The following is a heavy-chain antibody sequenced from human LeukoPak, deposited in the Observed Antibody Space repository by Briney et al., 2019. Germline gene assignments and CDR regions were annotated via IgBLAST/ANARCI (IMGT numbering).Heavy chain of an antibody. CDR2: IYYSGST. D-gene: IGHD3-10*01. CDR3: ARGAADGSGSYYPNGLYYFDY. J-gene: IGHJ4*02. Sequence: SETLSLTCTVSGGSIYSYYWSWIRQPPGKGLEWIGYIYYSGSTNYNPSLKSRVTISVDTSKNQFSLNLSSVTAADTAVYYCARGAADGSGSYYPNGLYYFDYWGQGTLVTVSS. CDR1: GGSIYSYY. V-gene: IGHV4-59*01.